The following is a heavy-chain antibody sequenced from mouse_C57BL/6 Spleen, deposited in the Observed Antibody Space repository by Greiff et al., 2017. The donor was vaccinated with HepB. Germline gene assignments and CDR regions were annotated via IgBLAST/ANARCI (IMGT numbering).Heavy chain of an antibody. CDR3: ARNCGDYDAMDY. CDR1: GYTFTSYW. Sequence: QVQLQQSGAELVKPGASVKLSCKASGYTFTSYWMHWVKQRPGQGLEWIGMIHPNSGSTNYNEKFKSKATLTVDKSSSTAYMQLSSLASEDSAVYYCARNCGDYDAMDYWGQGTSVTVSS. D-gene: IGHD2-13*01. V-gene: IGHV1-64*01. J-gene: IGHJ4*01. CDR2: IHPNSGST.